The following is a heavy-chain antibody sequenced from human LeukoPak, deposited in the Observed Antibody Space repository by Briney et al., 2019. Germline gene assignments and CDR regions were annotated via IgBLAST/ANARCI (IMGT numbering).Heavy chain of an antibody. V-gene: IGHV3-66*01. CDR2: IYTGGTT. CDR3: ARDSSSYYFDY. Sequence: GGSLRLSCAASGFSVTSNHMNWVRHAPRKGLEWVSIIYTGGTTHYADSLNDRFTISRDDSINTLYLQMNSLRAEDTAVYYCARDSSSYYFDYWGQGTLVTVSS. CDR1: GFSVTSNH. J-gene: IGHJ4*02. D-gene: IGHD6-6*01.